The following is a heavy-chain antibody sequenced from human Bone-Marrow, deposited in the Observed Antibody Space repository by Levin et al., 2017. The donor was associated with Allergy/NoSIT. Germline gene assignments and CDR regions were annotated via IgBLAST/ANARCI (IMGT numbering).Heavy chain of an antibody. D-gene: IGHD6-6*01. V-gene: IGHV3-23*01. CDR3: AKGPFSSSSRGDYFDF. CDR1: GFPFTTYA. CDR2: ISASGGST. Sequence: GGSLRLSCAASGFPFTTYALGWVRQAPGKGLEWVSVISASGGSTDYADSVKGRFTISRDNSKNTLYLQMNSLRADDTAVYYCAKGPFSSSSRGDYFDFWGQGALVTVSS. J-gene: IGHJ4*02.